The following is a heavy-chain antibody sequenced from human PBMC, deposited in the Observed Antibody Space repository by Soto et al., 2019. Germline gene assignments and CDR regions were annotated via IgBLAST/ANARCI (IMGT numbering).Heavy chain of an antibody. V-gene: IGHV4-59*08. CDR2: IYYSGST. CDR3: SRRYGYSFDY. J-gene: IGHJ4*02. Sequence: QVQLQESGPGLVKPSETLSLTCTFSGGSISSYYWSWIRQPPGKGLEWIVSIYYSGSTHYNPSLKSRVNISVDTSKNQFTLKLSSVTAAVTAVDYCSRRYGYSFDYCGQGTLVTVSS. CDR1: GGSISSYY. D-gene: IGHD1-1*01.